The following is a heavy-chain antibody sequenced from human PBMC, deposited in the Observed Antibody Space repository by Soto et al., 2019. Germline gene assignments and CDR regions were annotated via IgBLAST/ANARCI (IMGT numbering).Heavy chain of an antibody. V-gene: IGHV3-48*01. CDR1: GFTFSSYS. Sequence: EVQLVESGGGLVQPGGSLRLSCAASGFTFSSYSMNWVRQAPGKGLEWVSYISSSSSTIYYADSVKGRFTISRDNAKNSLYLQRNSRRAEDTAVYYCARDKGRSPLDYWGQGTRVTVSS. CDR2: ISSSSSTI. J-gene: IGHJ4*02. D-gene: IGHD2-15*01. CDR3: ARDKGRSPLDY.